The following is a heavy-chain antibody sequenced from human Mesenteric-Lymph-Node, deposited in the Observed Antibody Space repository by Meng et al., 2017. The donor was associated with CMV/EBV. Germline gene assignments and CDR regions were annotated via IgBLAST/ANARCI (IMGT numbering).Heavy chain of an antibody. J-gene: IGHJ4*02. V-gene: IGHV4-34*01. CDR1: GGSFSGYY. D-gene: IGHD4-23*01. Sequence: QVQLQQWGAGLLKPSETLALTVAVYGGSFSGYYRSWIRQPPGKELEWIGEINHSGSTNYNPSLKSRVTISVDTSKNQFSLKLSSVTAADTAVYYCARHQRWLKSEGGFNYWGQGTLVTVSS. CDR2: INHSGST. CDR3: ARHQRWLKSEGGFNY.